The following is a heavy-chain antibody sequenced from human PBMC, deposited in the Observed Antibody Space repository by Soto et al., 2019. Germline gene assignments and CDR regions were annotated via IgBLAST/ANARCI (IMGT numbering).Heavy chain of an antibody. D-gene: IGHD2-15*01. CDR2: ISGSGGST. J-gene: IGHJ3*02. V-gene: IGHV3-23*01. CDR3: AKDMGQHGAATVAFDI. CDR1: GFTFSSYA. Sequence: GGSLRLSCAASGFTFSSYAMSWVRQAPGKGLEWVSAISGSGGSTYYADSVKGRFTISRDNSKNTLYLQMNSLRAEDTAVYYCAKDMGQHGAATVAFDIWGQGTMVTVSS.